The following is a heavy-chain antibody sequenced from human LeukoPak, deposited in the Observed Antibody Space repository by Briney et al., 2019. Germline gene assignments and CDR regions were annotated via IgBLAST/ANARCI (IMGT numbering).Heavy chain of an antibody. CDR3: ARIYSGSGSPYLD. CDR1: GFTFSSYW. V-gene: IGHV3-7*01. Sequence: GGSLRLSCAASGFTFSSYWMSWVRQAPGKGLEWVANIKQDGSEKYYVDSVKGRFTISRDNAKNSLYLQMNSLRAEDTAVYYCARIYSGSGSPYLDWGQGTLVTVSS. J-gene: IGHJ4*02. CDR2: IKQDGSEK. D-gene: IGHD3-10*01.